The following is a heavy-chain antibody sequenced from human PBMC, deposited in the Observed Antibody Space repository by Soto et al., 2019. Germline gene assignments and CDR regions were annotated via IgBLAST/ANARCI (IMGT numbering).Heavy chain of an antibody. CDR2: IYYSGST. J-gene: IGHJ4*02. V-gene: IGHV4-39*07. D-gene: IGHD3-10*01. Sequence: SETLCLTCTVSGGSISSSSYYWGWIRQPPGKGLEWIGSIYYSGSTYYNPSLKSRVTISVDTSKNQFSLKLSSVTAADTAVYYCARSGVTMVRVKYYFDYWGQGTLVTVSS. CDR1: GGSISSSSYY. CDR3: ARSGVTMVRVKYYFDY.